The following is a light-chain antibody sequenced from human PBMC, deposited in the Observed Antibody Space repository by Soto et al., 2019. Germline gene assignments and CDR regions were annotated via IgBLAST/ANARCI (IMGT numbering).Light chain of an antibody. CDR1: QGIRND. CDR3: LQDYNYPRT. Sequence: AIHMTQSRSSLSASVGDTVTITCRASQGIRNDLGWYQQKPGKAPNLLIYAASSLQSGVPSRFSGSGSGTDFTLTISSLQPEDFATYYCLQDYNYPRTFGQGTKVDIK. J-gene: IGKJ1*01. V-gene: IGKV1-6*01. CDR2: AAS.